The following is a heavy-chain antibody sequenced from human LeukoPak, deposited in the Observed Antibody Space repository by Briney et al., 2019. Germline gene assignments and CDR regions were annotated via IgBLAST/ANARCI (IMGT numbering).Heavy chain of an antibody. D-gene: IGHD1-26*01. CDR1: GGSISSYY. J-gene: IGHJ3*02. CDR3: ARDGVWAYSGMSRSAFDI. V-gene: IGHV4-59*01. CDR2: IYNSGST. Sequence: NTSETLSLTCTVSGGSISSYYWNWIRQPPGKGLEWIGYIYNSGSTSYNPSLESRVTISVDTSKNQFSLNVTSVTAADTAVYYCARDGVWAYSGMSRSAFDIWGQGTMVTVSS.